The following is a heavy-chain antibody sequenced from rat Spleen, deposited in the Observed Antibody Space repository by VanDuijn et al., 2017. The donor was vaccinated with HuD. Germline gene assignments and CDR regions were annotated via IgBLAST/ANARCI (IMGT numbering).Heavy chain of an antibody. D-gene: IGHD1-10*01. CDR1: GPSISSSYR. V-gene: IGHV3-3*01. CDR3: TRGPTRFDY. Sequence: EVQLQESGPGLVKPSQSLSLTCSVTGPSISSSYRWNWIRRFPGNELEWMGYINSAGSTHYNPSLKSRISITRDTSKNQFFLQLNSVTTEDTATYYCTRGPTRFDYWGQGVMVTVSS. CDR2: INSAGST. J-gene: IGHJ2*01.